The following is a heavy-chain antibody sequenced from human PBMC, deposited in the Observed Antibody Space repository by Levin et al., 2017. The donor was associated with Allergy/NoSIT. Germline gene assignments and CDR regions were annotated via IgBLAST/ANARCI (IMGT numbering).Heavy chain of an antibody. CDR2: IIPILGIA. D-gene: IGHD2-15*01. V-gene: IGHV1-69*04. Sequence: SVKVSCKASGGTFSSYPISWVRQAPGQGLEWMGRIIPILGIANYAQKFQGRVTITADKSTSTAYMELSSLRSEDTAVYYCARDLGSPHYGMDVWGQGTTVTVSS. J-gene: IGHJ6*02. CDR3: ARDLGSPHYGMDV. CDR1: GGTFSSYP.